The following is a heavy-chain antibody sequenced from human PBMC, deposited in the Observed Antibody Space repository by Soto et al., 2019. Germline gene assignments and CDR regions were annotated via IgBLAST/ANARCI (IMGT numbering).Heavy chain of an antibody. CDR3: VRILAAASNAFDI. V-gene: IGHV3-48*01. D-gene: IGHD6-13*01. CDR1: GFTFSTYS. Sequence: GGSLRLSCASSGFTFSTYSMNWVRQAPGKGLEWVSYISSSSSTIFYTDSVKGRFTVSRDNAKNSLYLQMNSLRAEDTAVYYCVRILAAASNAFDIWGQGTMVTVSS. CDR2: ISSSSSTI. J-gene: IGHJ3*02.